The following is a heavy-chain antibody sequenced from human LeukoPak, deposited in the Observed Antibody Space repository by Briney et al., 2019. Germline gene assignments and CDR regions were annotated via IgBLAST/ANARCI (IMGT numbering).Heavy chain of an antibody. J-gene: IGHJ3*02. CDR2: IIPIFGTA. D-gene: IGHD3-22*01. V-gene: IGHV1-69*01. CDR3: ARVTYYYDSSGYSI. CDR1: GGTFISYA. Sequence: GSSVKVSCKASGGTFISYAISWVRQAPGQGLEWMGGIIPIFGTANYAQKFQGRVTITADESTSTAYMELSSLRSEDTAVYYCARVTYYYDSSGYSIWGQGTMVTVSS.